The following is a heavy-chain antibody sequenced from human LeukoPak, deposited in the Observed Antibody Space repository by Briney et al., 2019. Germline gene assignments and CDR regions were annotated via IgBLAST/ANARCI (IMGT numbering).Heavy chain of an antibody. CDR1: GYTFTSYY. CDR3: ARDEGQQLGHDY. D-gene: IGHD6-13*01. CDR2: INPSGGST. J-gene: IGHJ4*02. Sequence: ASVKVSFKASGYTFTSYYMHWVRQAPGQGLEWMGIINPSGGSTSYAQKFQGRVTMTRDTSTSTVYMELSSLRSEDTAVYYCARDEGQQLGHDYWGQGTLVTVSS. V-gene: IGHV1-46*01.